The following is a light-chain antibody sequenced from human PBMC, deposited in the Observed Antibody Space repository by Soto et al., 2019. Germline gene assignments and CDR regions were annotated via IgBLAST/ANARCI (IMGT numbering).Light chain of an antibody. CDR1: QSISSW. Sequence: DIQMTKSPSTLSASVGDRVTITCRASQSISSWLAWYQQKPGKATKLLIYDASSLESGVPSRFSGSGSGTEFTLTISSLQPDDFATYYCQQYNSYSWTFGQGANVDI. V-gene: IGKV1-5*01. CDR3: QQYNSYSWT. CDR2: DAS. J-gene: IGKJ1*01.